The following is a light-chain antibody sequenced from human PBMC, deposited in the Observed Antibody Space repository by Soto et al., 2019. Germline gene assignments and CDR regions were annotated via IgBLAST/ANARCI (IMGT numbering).Light chain of an antibody. CDR3: QQYNNWSSIT. J-gene: IGKJ5*01. CDR1: QSVSSN. V-gene: IGKV3-15*01. Sequence: EIVMTQSPATLSVSPGERATLSYRASQSVSSNLGWYQQRPGQAPRLLIYGASTRATGIPARFSGSGSGTEFTLTISSLQSEDSAVYYCQQYNNWSSITFGQGTRLEIK. CDR2: GAS.